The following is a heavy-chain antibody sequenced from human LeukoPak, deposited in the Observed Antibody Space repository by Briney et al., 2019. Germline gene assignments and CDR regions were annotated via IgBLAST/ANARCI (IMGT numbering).Heavy chain of an antibody. CDR1: GGTFSSYA. CDR3: AREQAGTPLYGMDV. CDR2: NIPIFGTT. Sequence: ASVKLSCKASGGTFSSYAISWVRQAPGQGREWMGGNIPIFGTTNYAQKFQGRVTITADESTSTAYMELSRLRSEDTAVYYCAREQAGTPLYGMDVWGQGTTVTVSS. V-gene: IGHV1-69*13. J-gene: IGHJ6*02. D-gene: IGHD1-1*01.